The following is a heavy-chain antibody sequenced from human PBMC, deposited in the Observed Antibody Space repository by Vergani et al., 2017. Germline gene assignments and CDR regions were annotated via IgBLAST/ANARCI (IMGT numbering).Heavy chain of an antibody. J-gene: IGHJ6*03. D-gene: IGHD1-26*01. CDR1: GFTFSSYW. Sequence: EVQLVESGGGLVQPGGSLRLSCAASGFTFSSYWMSWVRQAPGKGLEWVANIKQDGSEKYYVDSVKGRFTISRDNAKNLLYLQMNSLRAEDTAVYYCARIGNYYYYYMDVWGKGTTVTVSS. CDR3: ARIGNYYYYYMDV. CDR2: IKQDGSEK. V-gene: IGHV3-7*01.